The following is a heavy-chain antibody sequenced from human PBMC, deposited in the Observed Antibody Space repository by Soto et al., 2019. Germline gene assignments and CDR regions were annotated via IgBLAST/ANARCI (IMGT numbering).Heavy chain of an antibody. CDR2: ISYSGST. V-gene: IGHV4-59*01. CDR3: ARALRDSSGLGWFDP. CDR1: GASISSYY. Sequence: SETLSLTCTVSGASISSYYWSWIRQPPGKELEWIGYISYSGSTNYNPSLKSRVTISVDTSKNHFSLNLSSVTAADTAVYYCARALRDSSGLGWFDPWGQGTLVTVSS. J-gene: IGHJ5*02. D-gene: IGHD3-22*01.